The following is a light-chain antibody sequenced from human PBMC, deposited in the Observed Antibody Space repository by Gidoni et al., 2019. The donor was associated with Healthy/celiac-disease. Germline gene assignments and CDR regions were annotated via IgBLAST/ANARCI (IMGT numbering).Light chain of an antibody. CDR2: AAS. J-gene: IGKJ1*01. CDR1: QGISNY. CDR3: QKYNSAPRT. Sequence: DIQITQSPSSLSASVGDRVTITCRASQGISNYLAWYQQKPGKVPKLLIYAASTLQSGVPSRFSGSGSGTDFTLTISSLQPEDVATYYCQKYNSAPRTFXQXTKVEIK. V-gene: IGKV1-27*01.